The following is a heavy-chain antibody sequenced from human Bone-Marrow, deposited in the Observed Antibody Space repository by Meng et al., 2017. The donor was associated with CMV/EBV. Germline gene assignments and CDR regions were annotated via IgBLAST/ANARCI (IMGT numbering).Heavy chain of an antibody. V-gene: IGHV3-33*06. CDR1: GFTFSSYG. Sequence: GGSLRLSCAASGFTFSSYGTHWVRQAPGKGLEWVAVIWYDGSNKYYADSVKGRFTISRDNSKNTLYLQMNSLRAEDTAVYYCAKEYSSSWYYADGMDVWGQGTTVTVSS. CDR3: AKEYSSSWYYADGMDV. J-gene: IGHJ6*02. CDR2: IWYDGSNK. D-gene: IGHD6-13*01.